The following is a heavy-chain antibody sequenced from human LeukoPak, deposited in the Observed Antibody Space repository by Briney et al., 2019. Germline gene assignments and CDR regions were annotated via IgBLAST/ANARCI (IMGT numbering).Heavy chain of an antibody. CDR1: GGSFSGYY. CDR3: ARGGAIFGVVTRYYMDV. V-gene: IGHV4-34*01. J-gene: IGHJ6*03. D-gene: IGHD3-3*01. CDR2: INHSGST. Sequence: SETLSLTCAVYGGSFSGYYWSWIRQPPGKGLEWIGEINHSGSTNYNQSLKSRVTISVDTSKNQFSLKLSSVTAADTAVYYCARGGAIFGVVTRYYMDVWGKGTTVTVSS.